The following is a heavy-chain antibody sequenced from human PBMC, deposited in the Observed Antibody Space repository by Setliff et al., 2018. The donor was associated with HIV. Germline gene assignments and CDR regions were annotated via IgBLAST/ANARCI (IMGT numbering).Heavy chain of an antibody. CDR1: GFTFDDFG. CDR2: IKEDGSEK. CDR3: ARTSAGGQENDY. V-gene: IGHV3-7*03. Sequence: PGGSLRLSCVASGFTFDDFGMSWVRQGPGKGLEWVANIKEDGSEKNYVNSVKGRFTISRDNAKNSQYLQLNSLRVDDTALYYCARTSAGGQENDYWGQGTLVTVSS. D-gene: IGHD3-10*01. J-gene: IGHJ4*02.